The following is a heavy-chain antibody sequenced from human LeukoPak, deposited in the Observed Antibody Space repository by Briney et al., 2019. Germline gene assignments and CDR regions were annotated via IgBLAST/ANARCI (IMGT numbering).Heavy chain of an antibody. J-gene: IGHJ5*02. Sequence: GGSLRLSCAASGFTFSSYWMHWVRQAPGKGLVWVSRINSDGSTTSYADSVKGRFTISRDNAKNTLYLQMNSLRAEDTAVYYCARVYCSSTSCHDPTNWFDPWGQGTLVTVSS. CDR3: ARVYCSSTSCHDPTNWFDP. CDR2: INSDGSTT. V-gene: IGHV3-74*01. D-gene: IGHD2-2*01. CDR1: GFTFSSYW.